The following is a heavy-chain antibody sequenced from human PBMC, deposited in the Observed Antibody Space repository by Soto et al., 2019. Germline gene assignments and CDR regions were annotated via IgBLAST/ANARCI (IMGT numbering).Heavy chain of an antibody. V-gene: IGHV2-5*02. J-gene: IGHJ3*01. CDR1: GFSLTTSGVA. CDR3: AHRARFGVDLGVFDF. CDR2: IYWDDDK. Sequence: QITLKESGPTLVKPTQTLTLTCTFSGFSLTTSGVAVGWIRQPPGKALEWLALIYWDDDKRYSPSLSSRVTITKDTSKNPVVLTMTNVDPVDTATYYCAHRARFGVDLGVFDFWGQGTMVTASS. D-gene: IGHD3-3*01.